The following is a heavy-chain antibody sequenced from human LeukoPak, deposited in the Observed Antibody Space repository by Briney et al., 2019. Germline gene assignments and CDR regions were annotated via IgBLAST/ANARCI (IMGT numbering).Heavy chain of an antibody. CDR3: ARYDTTSPTTTGRRGSRFDP. J-gene: IGHJ5*02. CDR2: IYYSGST. D-gene: IGHD2-2*01. CDR1: GGSISSYY. Sequence: SETLSLTCTVSGGSISSYYWSWIRQHPGKGLEWIGYIYYSGSTYYNPSLKSRVTISVDTSKNQFSLKLSSVTAADTAVYYCARYDTTSPTTTGRRGSRFDPWGQGTLVTVSS. V-gene: IGHV4-59*06.